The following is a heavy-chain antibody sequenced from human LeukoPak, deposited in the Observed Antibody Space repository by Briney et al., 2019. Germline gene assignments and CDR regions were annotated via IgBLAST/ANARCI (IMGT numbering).Heavy chain of an antibody. Sequence: PGGSLRLSCAASGFTFSRYPMNWVRQAPGKGLEWVSSISSSSRDIYYADSVKGRFTISRDNSKNTLYLQMTSLRAEDTAVYYCARSYGYGVDAFDIWGQGTMVTVSS. J-gene: IGHJ3*02. D-gene: IGHD5-18*01. CDR1: GFTFSRYP. CDR3: ARSYGYGVDAFDI. V-gene: IGHV3-21*04. CDR2: ISSSSRDI.